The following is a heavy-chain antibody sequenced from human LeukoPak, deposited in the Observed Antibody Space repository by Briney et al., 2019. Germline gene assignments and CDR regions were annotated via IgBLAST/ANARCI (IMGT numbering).Heavy chain of an antibody. Sequence: ASVKVSCKASGYTFTSYGISWVRQAPGQGLEWMGWISAYNGNTNYAQKPQGRVTMTTDTSTSTAYMELRSLRSDDTAVYYCARGGQIVVVVAATSDAFDIWGQGTMVTVSS. V-gene: IGHV1-18*01. D-gene: IGHD2-15*01. CDR2: ISAYNGNT. CDR3: ARGGQIVVVVAATSDAFDI. CDR1: GYTFTSYG. J-gene: IGHJ3*02.